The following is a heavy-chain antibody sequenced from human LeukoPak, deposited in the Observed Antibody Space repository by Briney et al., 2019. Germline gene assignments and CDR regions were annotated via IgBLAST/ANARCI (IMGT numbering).Heavy chain of an antibody. V-gene: IGHV3-33*01. CDR3: ARRWDDAFDI. J-gene: IGHJ3*02. Sequence: GGSLRLSCAASGFTFSSYCMHWVRQAPGKGLEWVAVIWYDGSNKYYAYSVKRRFTISRDNSKNTLYLQMNSLRAEDTAVYYCARRWDDAFDIWGQGTMVTVSS. D-gene: IGHD1-26*01. CDR2: IWYDGSNK. CDR1: GFTFSSYC.